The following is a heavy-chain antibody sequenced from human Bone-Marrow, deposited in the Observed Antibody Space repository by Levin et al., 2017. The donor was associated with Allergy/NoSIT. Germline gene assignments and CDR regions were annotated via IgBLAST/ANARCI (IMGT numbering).Heavy chain of an antibody. CDR2: ISHDGGRK. Sequence: LPGGSLRLSCEASGLTFSYHGMHWVRQAPGKGLEWVAGISHDGGRKDHADSVKGRFTISRDNSKSTLYLEMNSLRGDDTAVYYCAKGDGDAPSYYLDYWGQGALVTVSS. V-gene: IGHV3-30*18. J-gene: IGHJ4*02. D-gene: IGHD4-17*01. CDR3: AKGDGDAPSYYLDY. CDR1: GLTFSYHG.